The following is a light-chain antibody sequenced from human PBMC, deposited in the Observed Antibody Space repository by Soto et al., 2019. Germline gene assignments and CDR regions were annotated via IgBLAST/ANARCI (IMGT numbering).Light chain of an antibody. Sequence: QSVLTQPPSVSGAPGQRVTISCPGSSSKIGAGFDVHWYQQLPGEAPKLLIYGNTNRPSGVPDRFSGSKSGTSASLAITGLQVEDAADYYCQSFDSSLSGYVFGTGTKVTVL. V-gene: IGLV1-40*01. CDR1: SSKIGAGFD. J-gene: IGLJ1*01. CDR3: QSFDSSLSGYV. CDR2: GNT.